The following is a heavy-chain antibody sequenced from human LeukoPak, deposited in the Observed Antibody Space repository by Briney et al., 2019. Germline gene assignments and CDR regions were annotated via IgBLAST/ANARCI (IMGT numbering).Heavy chain of an antibody. Sequence: SETLSLTCTVSGGSISSSYWSWIRQPAGKGLEWIGRIYTSGSTNYNPSLKSRVTMSVDTSKNQFSLKLGSVTAADTAVYYCAREPYSSGWYVDWGQGTLVTVPS. D-gene: IGHD6-19*01. V-gene: IGHV4-4*07. CDR3: AREPYSSGWYVD. CDR1: GGSISSSY. CDR2: IYTSGST. J-gene: IGHJ4*02.